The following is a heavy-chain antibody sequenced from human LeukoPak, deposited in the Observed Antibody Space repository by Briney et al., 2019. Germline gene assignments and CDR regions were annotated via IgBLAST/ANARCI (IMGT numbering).Heavy chain of an antibody. CDR2: IIPILGIA. D-gene: IGHD3-10*01. V-gene: IGHV1-69*04. Sequence: SVKVSCKASGGTFSSYAISWVRQAPGQGLEWMGRIIPILGIANYAQKFQGRVTMTRDTSTSTLYMELSSLTSEDTAVYYCARALGSSAVPFDYWGQGTLVTVSS. CDR3: ARALGSSAVPFDY. CDR1: GGTFSSYA. J-gene: IGHJ4*02.